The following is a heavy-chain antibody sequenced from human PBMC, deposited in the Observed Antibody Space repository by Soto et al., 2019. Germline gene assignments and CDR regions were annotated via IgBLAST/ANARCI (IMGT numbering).Heavy chain of an antibody. CDR3: ARVKVMITFGGVIGRAFDI. Sequence: SETLSLTCTVSGGSISSGGDYWSWIRQYPGKGLEWIGYIYYSGSTYYNPSLKSRVTISVDTSKNQFSLKLSSVTAADTAVYYCARVKVMITFGGVIGRAFDIWGQGTMVTVSS. CDR1: GGSISSGGDY. D-gene: IGHD3-16*02. J-gene: IGHJ3*02. CDR2: IYYSGST. V-gene: IGHV4-31*03.